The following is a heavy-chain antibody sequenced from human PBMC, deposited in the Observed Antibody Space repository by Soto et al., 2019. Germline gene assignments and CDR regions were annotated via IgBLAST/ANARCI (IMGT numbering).Heavy chain of an antibody. V-gene: IGHV3-23*01. J-gene: IGHJ4*02. D-gene: IGHD4-17*01. Sequence: EVQLLESGGDLVQPGGSLRLSCVASGLTFSRFALSWVRQSPGKGLEWVSAISGGGGSTYYADSVKGRFTVSRDNSKNTLYLQMTTLRAEDTAVYYCTKFVFYGDSLVEYWGQGTLVTVSS. CDR2: ISGGGGST. CDR3: TKFVFYGDSLVEY. CDR1: GLTFSRFA.